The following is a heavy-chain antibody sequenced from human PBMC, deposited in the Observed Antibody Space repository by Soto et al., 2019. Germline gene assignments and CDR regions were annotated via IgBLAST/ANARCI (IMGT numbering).Heavy chain of an antibody. Sequence: QVQLVQSGAEVKKPGASVKVSCKASGNTFTSYDINWVRQATGQGLEWMGWMNPNSGNTGYAQKFQGRVTMTRNTSISTAYMELSSLRSEDTAVYYCATDFSGYSYGSYYFDYWGQGTLVTVSS. J-gene: IGHJ4*02. D-gene: IGHD5-18*01. CDR2: MNPNSGNT. CDR3: ATDFSGYSYGSYYFDY. V-gene: IGHV1-8*01. CDR1: GNTFTSYD.